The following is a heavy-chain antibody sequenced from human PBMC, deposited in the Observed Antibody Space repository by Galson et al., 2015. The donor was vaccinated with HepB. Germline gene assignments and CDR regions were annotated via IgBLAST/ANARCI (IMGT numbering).Heavy chain of an antibody. V-gene: IGHV3-7*03. CDR2: IKEDGSEK. CDR3: AKDLYGGNSGGIDY. Sequence: SLRLSCAASGFTFSAYWMSWVRQAPGKGLEWVANIKEDGSEKKYVDFVKGRFTISRDNAKNSLYLQMNSLRAEDTAWYYCAKDLYGGNSGGIDYWGQGTLVTVSS. CDR1: GFTFSAYW. J-gene: IGHJ4*02. D-gene: IGHD4-23*01.